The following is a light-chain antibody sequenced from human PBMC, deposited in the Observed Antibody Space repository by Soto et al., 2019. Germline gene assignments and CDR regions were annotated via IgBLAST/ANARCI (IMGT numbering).Light chain of an antibody. V-gene: IGKV4-1*01. CDR1: QSVLYNSNNKSY. CDR2: WAS. J-gene: IGKJ4*01. CDR3: QQFYSSPLT. Sequence: DIVMTQSPESLPVSLGERATINCKSSQSVLYNSNNKSYIAWYQQKPRQPPKLLIYWASTRESGVPDRFSGSGSGTDFTLTNNSLQAEDVAVYYCQQFYSSPLTFGGGTKVEIK.